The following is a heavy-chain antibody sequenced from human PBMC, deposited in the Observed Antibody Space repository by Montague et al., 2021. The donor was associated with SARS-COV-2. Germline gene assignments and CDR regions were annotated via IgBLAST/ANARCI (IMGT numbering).Heavy chain of an antibody. D-gene: IGHD3-22*01. CDR2: IYYSGST. V-gene: IGHV4-59*01. CDR1: GGSFTLYY. Sequence: SETLSLTCNVSGGSFTLYYWSWIRQTPGRGLEWIGLIYYSGSTIYNPSLMSRVTMSVDTSKNQFSLRLTSVTAADTAVYYCAREKYYFDSSGLRNDYFDYWGQGILVTVSS. CDR3: AREKYYFDSSGLRNDYFDY. J-gene: IGHJ4*02.